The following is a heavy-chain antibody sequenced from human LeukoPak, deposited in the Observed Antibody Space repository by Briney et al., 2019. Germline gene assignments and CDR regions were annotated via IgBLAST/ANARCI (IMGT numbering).Heavy chain of an antibody. CDR2: IDPSGGST. J-gene: IGHJ4*02. V-gene: IGHV1-46*01. CDR1: GYTFTSYY. Sequence: ASVKVSCKASGYTFTSYYMHWVRQAPGQGLEWMGIIDPSGGSTSYAQKFQGRVTMTTDTSTSTAYMELRSLRSDDTAVYYCARDYYYDSSGYHWGQGTLVTVSS. D-gene: IGHD3-22*01. CDR3: ARDYYYDSSGYH.